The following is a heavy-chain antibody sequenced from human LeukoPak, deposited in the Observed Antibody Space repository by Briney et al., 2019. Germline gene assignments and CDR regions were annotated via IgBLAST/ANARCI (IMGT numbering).Heavy chain of an antibody. J-gene: IGHJ6*03. Sequence: SETVSLTCTVSGGSISSSSYYWGWIRQPPGKGLEWIGSIYYSGDTYYNPSLQSRRVTISVDTSKNQFSLRLSSVTAADTAVYYCARHQWHYYYYMGVWGKGSTVSVSS. CDR3: ARHQWHYYYYMGV. V-gene: IGHV4-39*01. CDR2: IYYSGDT. D-gene: IGHD6-19*01. CDR1: GGSISSSSYY.